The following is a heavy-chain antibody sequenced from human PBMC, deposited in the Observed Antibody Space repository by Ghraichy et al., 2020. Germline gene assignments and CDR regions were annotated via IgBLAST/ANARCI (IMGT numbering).Heavy chain of an antibody. D-gene: IGHD3-3*01. Sequence: GESLNISCSASGFTFSSYAMHWVRQAPGKGLEYVSAISSNGGSTYYADSVKGRFTISRDNSKNTLYLQMSSLRAEDTAVYYCVKDRSGYYDYWGQGTLVTVSS. CDR3: VKDRSGYYDY. CDR1: GFTFSSYA. J-gene: IGHJ4*02. CDR2: ISSNGGST. V-gene: IGHV3-64D*06.